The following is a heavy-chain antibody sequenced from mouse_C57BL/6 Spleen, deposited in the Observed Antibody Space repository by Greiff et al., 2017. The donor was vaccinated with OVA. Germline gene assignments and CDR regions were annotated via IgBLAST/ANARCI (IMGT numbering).Heavy chain of an antibody. Sequence: QVQLQQSGAELVKPGASVKISCKASGYAFSSYWMNWVKQRPGKGLEWIGQIYPGDGDTNYNGKFKGKATLTADKSSSTAYMQLSSLTSEDSAVYFCARNYYGSSSLFDCWGQGTTLTVSS. V-gene: IGHV1-80*01. CDR2: IYPGDGDT. D-gene: IGHD1-1*01. J-gene: IGHJ2*01. CDR1: GYAFSSYW. CDR3: ARNYYGSSSLFDC.